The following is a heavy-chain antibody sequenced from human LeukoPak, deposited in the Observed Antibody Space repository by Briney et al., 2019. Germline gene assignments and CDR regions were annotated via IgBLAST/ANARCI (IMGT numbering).Heavy chain of an antibody. D-gene: IGHD3-22*01. J-gene: IGHJ4*02. CDR2: MNPNSGNT. CDR3: ARGGSGYYDSSGYDY. Sequence: ASVKVSFTASGYTFTSYDIDWVRQATGQGLEWMGWMNPNSGNTGYAQKLHGRVTMTTDTSTKKAYMEQRSLRSDDKAVYYCARGGSGYYDSSGYDYWGQGTLVTVSS. CDR1: GYTFTSYD. V-gene: IGHV1-8*01.